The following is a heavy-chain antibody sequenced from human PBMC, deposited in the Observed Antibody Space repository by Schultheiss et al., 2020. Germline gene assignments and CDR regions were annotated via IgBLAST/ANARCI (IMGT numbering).Heavy chain of an antibody. D-gene: IGHD1-7*01. CDR2: IIPIFGTA. CDR1: GGTFSSYA. V-gene: IGHV1-69*05. J-gene: IGHJ6*02. Sequence: VKVSCKASGGTFSSYAISWVRQAPGQGLEWMGGIIPIFGTANYAQKLQGRVTMTTDTSTSTAYMELRSLRSDDTAVYYCARWHVVELRFMSYYYGMDVWGQGTTVTVSS. CDR3: ARWHVVELRFMSYYYGMDV.